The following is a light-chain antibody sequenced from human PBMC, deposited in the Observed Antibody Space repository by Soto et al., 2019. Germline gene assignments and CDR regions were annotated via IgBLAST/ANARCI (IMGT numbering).Light chain of an antibody. CDR2: EVS. CDR1: SSDVGGYNY. J-gene: IGLJ1*01. Sequence: QSALTQPASVSGSPGQSITLSCTGTSSDVGGYNYVSWYQQHPGKAPKPIIYEVSNRPSGVSHRFSGSKSGNTASLTISGLRAEDEADYYCSSYTRQYTPSYVFGTGTKVTVL. CDR3: SSYTRQYTPSYV. V-gene: IGLV2-14*01.